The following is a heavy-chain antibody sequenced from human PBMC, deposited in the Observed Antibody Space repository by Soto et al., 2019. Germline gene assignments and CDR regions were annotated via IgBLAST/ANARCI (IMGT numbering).Heavy chain of an antibody. Sequence: SETLSLTCTVSGGSISSYYWSWIRQPPGKGLEWIGYIYYSGSTNYNPSLKSRVTISVDTSKNQFSLKLSSVTAADTAVYYCARLGKTGTGFEGYYYYMDVWGKGTTVTVSS. CDR2: IYYSGST. V-gene: IGHV4-59*08. CDR3: ARLGKTGTGFEGYYYYMDV. J-gene: IGHJ6*03. D-gene: IGHD1-7*01. CDR1: GGSISSYY.